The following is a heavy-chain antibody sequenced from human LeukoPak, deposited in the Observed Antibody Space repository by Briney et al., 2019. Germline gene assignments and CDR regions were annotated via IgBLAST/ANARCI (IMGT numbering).Heavy chain of an antibody. CDR1: GFTVSSNY. J-gene: IGHJ4*02. CDR2: IYSGGST. D-gene: IGHD6-13*01. Sequence: GGSLRLSCAASGFTVSSNYMSWVRQAPGKGLEWVSVIYSGGSTYYADSVKGRFTISRDNSKNTLYLQMNSLRAEDTAVYYCARSTAAGSLGYFDYWGQGPLVTVSS. CDR3: ARSTAAGSLGYFDY. V-gene: IGHV3-53*01.